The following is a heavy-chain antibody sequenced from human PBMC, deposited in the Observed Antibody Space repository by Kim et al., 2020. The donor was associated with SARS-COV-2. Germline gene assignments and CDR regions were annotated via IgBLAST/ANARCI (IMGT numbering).Heavy chain of an antibody. D-gene: IGHD3-16*02. J-gene: IGHJ6*02. V-gene: IGHV3-7*03. CDR3: GGYPYYYYGMDV. CDR2: IKKDGSEK. Sequence: GGSLRLSCAASGFTFSSYWMSWVRQAPGKGLEWVANIKKDGSEKYYVDSVKGRFTISRDKAKNSLYLQMNSLRAEDTAVYYCGGYPYYYYGMDVWGQGATVTVSS. CDR1: GFTFSSYW.